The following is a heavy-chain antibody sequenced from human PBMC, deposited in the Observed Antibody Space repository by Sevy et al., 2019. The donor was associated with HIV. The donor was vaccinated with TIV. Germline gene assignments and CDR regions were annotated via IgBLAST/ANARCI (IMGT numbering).Heavy chain of an antibody. Sequence: GGSLRLSCAASGFSFDDYAMHWVRQAPGKGLEWVSGISWTSGSIDYADSVKGRFTISRDNAKNSLYLQMNSLRAEDTALYYCAKDISDGSSFFTMCAFDLWGQGTMVTVSS. CDR1: GFSFDDYA. CDR3: AKDISDGSSFFTMCAFDL. CDR2: ISWTSGSI. J-gene: IGHJ3*01. V-gene: IGHV3-9*01. D-gene: IGHD3-10*02.